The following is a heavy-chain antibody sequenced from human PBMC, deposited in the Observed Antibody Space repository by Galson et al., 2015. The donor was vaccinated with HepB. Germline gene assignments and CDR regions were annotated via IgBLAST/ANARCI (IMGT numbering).Heavy chain of an antibody. CDR3: TTDVYYSTYWSWLDP. V-gene: IGHV3-15*01. D-gene: IGHD2-8*02. Sequence: SLRLSCAASGFPFNNAWMTWVRQAPGRGLEWVGRIKSKTDGETTDYAAPVKGRFTISRDDSKNSLYLQMNSLYTEETAIYYCTTDVYYSTYWSWLDPWGQGTLVTVSS. CDR2: IKSKTDGETT. J-gene: IGHJ5*02. CDR1: GFPFNNAW.